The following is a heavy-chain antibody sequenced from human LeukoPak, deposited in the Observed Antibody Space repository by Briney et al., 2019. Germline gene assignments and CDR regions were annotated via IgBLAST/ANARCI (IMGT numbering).Heavy chain of an antibody. CDR1: GFTFSSHD. Sequence: QPGGSLRLSCAASGFTFSSHDMNWVRQAPGKGLEWVSYINTNGRTIQYADSVKGRFTISRDNAKNSLYLQMNSLRAEDTAVYYCARDTLPLMDVWGQGTTVTVSS. CDR2: INTNGRTI. CDR3: ARDTLPLMDV. V-gene: IGHV3-48*03. J-gene: IGHJ6*02.